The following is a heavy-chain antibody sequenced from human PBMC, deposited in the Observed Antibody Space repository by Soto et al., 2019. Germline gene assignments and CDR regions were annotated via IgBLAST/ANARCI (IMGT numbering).Heavy chain of an antibody. Sequence: QITLKESGPTLVKHTQTLTLTCTFSGFSLSTSGVGVGWIRQPPGKALEWLALIYWDDDKRYSPSLKSRLTVTKDTSKNQVVLTMTNMDPVDTATYYCAHRRYPDHGDVSWGQGTLVTVSS. J-gene: IGHJ5*02. V-gene: IGHV2-5*02. D-gene: IGHD4-17*01. CDR3: AHRRYPDHGDVS. CDR1: GFSLSTSGVG. CDR2: IYWDDDK.